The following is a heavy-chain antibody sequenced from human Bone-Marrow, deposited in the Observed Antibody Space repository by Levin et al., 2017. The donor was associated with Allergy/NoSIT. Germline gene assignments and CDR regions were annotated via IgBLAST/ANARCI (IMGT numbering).Heavy chain of an antibody. J-gene: IGHJ4*02. Sequence: GGSLRFSCAVSGFPFNGYSMSWVRQAPGKGLEWVAYISGAGTTIYYADSVRGRFTISRDNVEKSLFLHMSSLRDEDTAVYYFAAIDMIPVGGGVAPVEYWGQGTLLTVSS. CDR1: GFPFNGYS. CDR3: AAIDMIPVGGGVAPVEY. V-gene: IGHV3-48*02. D-gene: IGHD3-16*01. CDR2: ISGAGTTI.